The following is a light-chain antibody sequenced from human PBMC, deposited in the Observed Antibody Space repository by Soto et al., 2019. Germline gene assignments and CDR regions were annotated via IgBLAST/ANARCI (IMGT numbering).Light chain of an antibody. Sequence: EIVMTQSPATLSVSPGERATLSCRASQSVSSNLAWYQQKPGQAPRLLIYGASTRATGIPARFSGSGSGTEFTLTISSLQSEDFAFCYCQRYTTWPRTFGQGTKVEIK. V-gene: IGKV3-15*01. CDR3: QRYTTWPRT. CDR2: GAS. CDR1: QSVSSN. J-gene: IGKJ1*01.